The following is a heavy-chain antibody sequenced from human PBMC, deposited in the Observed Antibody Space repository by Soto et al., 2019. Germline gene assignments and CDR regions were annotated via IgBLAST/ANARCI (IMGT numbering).Heavy chain of an antibody. Sequence: PSETLSLTCTVSGGSISSYYWSWIRQPPGKGLEWIGYIYYSGSTNYNPSLKSRVTISVDTSKNQFSLKLSSVTAADTAVYYCARTGDWELDAFDIWGQGTMVTVSS. CDR2: IYYSGST. CDR3: ARTGDWELDAFDI. J-gene: IGHJ3*02. CDR1: GGSISSYY. V-gene: IGHV4-59*01. D-gene: IGHD1-26*01.